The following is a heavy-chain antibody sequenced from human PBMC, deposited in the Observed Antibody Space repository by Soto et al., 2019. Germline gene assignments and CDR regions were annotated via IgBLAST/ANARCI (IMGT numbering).Heavy chain of an antibody. Sequence: GGSLRLSCAASGFTFSSYAMHWVRQAPGKGLEWVAVISYDGSNKYYADSVKGRFTISRDNSKNTLYLQMNSLRAEDTAVYYCARVHFYQLLGKLPNNYGMDVWGQGTTVTVSS. D-gene: IGHD2-2*01. V-gene: IGHV3-30-3*01. CDR1: GFTFSSYA. CDR3: ARVHFYQLLGKLPNNYGMDV. CDR2: ISYDGSNK. J-gene: IGHJ6*02.